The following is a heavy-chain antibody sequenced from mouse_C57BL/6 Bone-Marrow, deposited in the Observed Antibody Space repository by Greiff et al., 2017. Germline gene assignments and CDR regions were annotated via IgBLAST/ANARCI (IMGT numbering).Heavy chain of an antibody. CDR3: VVICFDY. CDR2: INPGSGGT. CDR1: GYAFTNYL. Sequence: QVQLQQSGAELVRPGTSVKVSCKASGYAFTNYLIEWVKQRPGQGLEWIGVINPGSGGTNYNEKFKGKATLTADKSSSTAYMQLSSLTSEDSAVYFCVVICFDYWGQGTTLTVSS. V-gene: IGHV1-54*01. J-gene: IGHJ2*01. D-gene: IGHD2-2*01.